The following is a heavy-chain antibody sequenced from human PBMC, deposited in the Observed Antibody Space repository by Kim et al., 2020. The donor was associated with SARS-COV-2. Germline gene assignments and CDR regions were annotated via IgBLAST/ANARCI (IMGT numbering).Heavy chain of an antibody. J-gene: IGHJ4*02. Sequence: SETLSLTCTVSGGSISSSSYYWGWIRQPPGKGLEWIGSIYYSGSTYYNPSFKSRVTISVDTSKNQFSLKLSSVTAADTAVYYCAITYSDILTGYYYFDYWGQGTLVTVSS. CDR1: GGSISSSSYY. V-gene: IGHV4-39*07. CDR2: IYYSGST. CDR3: AITYSDILTGYYYFDY. D-gene: IGHD3-9*01.